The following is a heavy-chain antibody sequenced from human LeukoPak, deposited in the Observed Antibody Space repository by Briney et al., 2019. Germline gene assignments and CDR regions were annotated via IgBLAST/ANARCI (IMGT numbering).Heavy chain of an antibody. CDR2: RSDDGSAQ. CDR1: GFTFNKYG. Sequence: GRSLRLSCIASGFTFNKYGMHWVRQAPGKGLEWVAVRSDDGSAQHYADSVRGRFTISRDNSKNTLSLQMNSLRPEHTAMYFCAKDRDPYSSGTWDSWGQATLDIVSS. CDR3: AKDRDPYSSGTWDS. J-gene: IGHJ1*01. D-gene: IGHD3-22*01. V-gene: IGHV3-30*18.